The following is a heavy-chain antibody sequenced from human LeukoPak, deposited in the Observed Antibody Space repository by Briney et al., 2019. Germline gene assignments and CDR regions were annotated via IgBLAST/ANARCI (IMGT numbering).Heavy chain of an antibody. D-gene: IGHD3-22*01. CDR1: GGSLSGSY. V-gene: IGHV4-34*01. J-gene: IGHJ3*02. Sequence: SETLSLTCAVYGGSLSGSYWSWIRQPPGKGLEWRGEINHSGSIKYNPSLKSRVTISVDTSKNQLSLKLSSVTAADTAVYYCARGDDSSGYSTFDIWGQGTMVTVSS. CDR3: ARGDDSSGYSTFDI. CDR2: INHSGSI.